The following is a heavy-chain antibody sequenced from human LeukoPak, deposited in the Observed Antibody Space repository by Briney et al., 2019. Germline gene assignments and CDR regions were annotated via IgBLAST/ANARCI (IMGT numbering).Heavy chain of an antibody. Sequence: GGSLRLSCAASGFTFSSYAMSWVRQAPGKGLEWVSAISGSGGSTCYADSVKGRFTISRDNSKNTLYLQMNSLRAEDTAVYYCAKDHGRDYYGSGRYDYWGQGTLVTVSS. CDR2: ISGSGGST. D-gene: IGHD3-10*01. CDR3: AKDHGRDYYGSGRYDY. J-gene: IGHJ4*02. V-gene: IGHV3-23*01. CDR1: GFTFSSYA.